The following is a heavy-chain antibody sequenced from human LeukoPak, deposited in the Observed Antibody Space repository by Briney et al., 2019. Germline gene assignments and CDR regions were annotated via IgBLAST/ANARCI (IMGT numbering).Heavy chain of an antibody. D-gene: IGHD3-16*01. J-gene: IGHJ4*02. CDR1: GFTFSSYA. CDR2: ISYDGSNK. Sequence: GGSLRLSCVASGFTFSSYAMHWVRQAPGKGLEWVAVISYDGSNKYYADSVKGRFTISRDNSKNTLYLQVNSLRAEDTAVYYCARDGREETYYDYVSYWGQGTLVTVSS. CDR3: ARDGREETYYDYVSY. V-gene: IGHV3-30*04.